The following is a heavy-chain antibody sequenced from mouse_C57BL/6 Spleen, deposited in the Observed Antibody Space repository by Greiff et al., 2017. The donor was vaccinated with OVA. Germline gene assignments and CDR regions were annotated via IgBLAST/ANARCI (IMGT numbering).Heavy chain of an antibody. CDR3: ARSGEYDAAFAY. Sequence: VQLQQSVAELVRPGASVKLSCTASGFNFKNTYMHWVKQRPEQGLEWIGRINPANGNTKYAPKFQGKATITADTSSNTAYLQLSSLTSEDTAVYYCARSGEYDAAFAYWGQGTLVTVSA. CDR2: INPANGNT. J-gene: IGHJ3*01. V-gene: IGHV14-3*01. D-gene: IGHD2-4*01. CDR1: GFNFKNTY.